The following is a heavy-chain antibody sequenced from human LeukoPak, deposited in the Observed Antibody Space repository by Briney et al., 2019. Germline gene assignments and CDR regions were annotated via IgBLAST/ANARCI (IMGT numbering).Heavy chain of an antibody. D-gene: IGHD3-22*01. CDR3: TTDGYDSSGYSDY. Sequence: GGSLRLSCTASGFTFSSAWMSWVRQAPGKGLEWVGRIKSKTDGGTTDYAAPVKGRFTISRDDSKNTLYLQMNSLKTEDTAVYYCTTDGYDSSGYSDYWGQGTLVTVSS. CDR2: IKSKTDGGTT. J-gene: IGHJ4*02. CDR1: GFTFSSAW. V-gene: IGHV3-15*01.